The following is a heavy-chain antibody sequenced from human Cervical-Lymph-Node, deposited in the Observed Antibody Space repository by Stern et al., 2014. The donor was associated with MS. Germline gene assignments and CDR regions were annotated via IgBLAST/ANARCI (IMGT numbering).Heavy chain of an antibody. CDR2: IYHSGST. J-gene: IGHJ5*02. CDR3: ASLHRGWFDP. Sequence: QLQLQESGPGLVKPSGTLSLTCAVSGGSISSSNWWSWVRQPPGKGLEWMGEIYHSGSTNYNPSLKSRVTLSVDKTNNQISLKHSFVTAADTAVYYCASLHRGWFDPWGQGTLVTVSS. D-gene: IGHD1-14*01. V-gene: IGHV4-4*02. CDR1: GGSISSSNW.